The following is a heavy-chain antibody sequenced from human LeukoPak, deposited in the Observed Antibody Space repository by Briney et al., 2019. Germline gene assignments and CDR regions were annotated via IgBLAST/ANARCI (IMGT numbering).Heavy chain of an antibody. Sequence: GESLKISCKGSGYSFTSYWIGWVRQMPGKGLEWVGIIYPGDSDTRYSPSFQGQVTISADKSISTAYLQWSSLKASDTAMYYCATYSGYYFPRHDAFDIWGQGTMVTVSS. CDR1: GYSFTSYW. J-gene: IGHJ3*02. D-gene: IGHD3-22*01. V-gene: IGHV5-51*01. CDR2: IYPGDSDT. CDR3: ATYSGYYFPRHDAFDI.